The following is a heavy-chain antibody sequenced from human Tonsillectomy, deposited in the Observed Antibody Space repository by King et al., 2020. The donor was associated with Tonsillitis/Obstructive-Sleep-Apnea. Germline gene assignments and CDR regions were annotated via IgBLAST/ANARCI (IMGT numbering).Heavy chain of an antibody. Sequence: EQLVHSGGGEVQPGRSLRLSCAVSVFTFSSYGMHWVRQAPGKGLEWVAVISYDGSNKYYADSVKGRFTISRDNSKNTLYLQMNSLRAEDTAVYYCAKGGEAFDYWGQGTLVTVSS. D-gene: IGHD3-16*01. CDR3: AKGGEAFDY. J-gene: IGHJ4*02. CDR1: VFTFSSYG. CDR2: ISYDGSNK. V-gene: IGHV3-30*18.